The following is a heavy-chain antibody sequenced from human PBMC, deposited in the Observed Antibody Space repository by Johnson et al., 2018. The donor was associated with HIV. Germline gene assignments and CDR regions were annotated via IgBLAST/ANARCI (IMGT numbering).Heavy chain of an antibody. CDR3: AKDRYYYDSSGDYYVHDAFDI. CDR2: IKQDGSEK. D-gene: IGHD3-22*01. V-gene: IGHV3-7*03. Sequence: VQLVESGGGLVQPGGSLRLSCAASGFTFSSYWMSWVRQAPGKGLEWVANIKQDGSEKYYVDSVKGRFTISRDNAKNSLYLQMNSLRAEDTAIYYCAKDRYYYDSSGDYYVHDAFDIWGQGTMVTVSS. J-gene: IGHJ3*02. CDR1: GFTFSSYW.